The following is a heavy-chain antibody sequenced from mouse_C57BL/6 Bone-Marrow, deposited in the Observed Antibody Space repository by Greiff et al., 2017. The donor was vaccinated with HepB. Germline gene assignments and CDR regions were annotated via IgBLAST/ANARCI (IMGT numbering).Heavy chain of an antibody. CDR2: IYPGSGST. D-gene: IGHD1-1*01. V-gene: IGHV1-55*01. CDR1: GYTFTSYW. CDR3: ARKEFCSSPYAMDC. J-gene: IGHJ4*01. Sequence: QVQLQQPGAELVKPGASVKMSCKASGYTFTSYWITWVKQRPGQGLEWIGDIYPGSGSTNYNEKFKSKATLTVDTASSTAYMQLSSLTSEDSAVYYCARKEFCSSPYAMDCWGQGISVTVSS.